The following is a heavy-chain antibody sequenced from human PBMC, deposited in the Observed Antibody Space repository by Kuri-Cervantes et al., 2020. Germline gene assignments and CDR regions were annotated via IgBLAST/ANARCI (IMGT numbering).Heavy chain of an antibody. CDR2: IFYSGST. D-gene: IGHD3-9*01. CDR3: ARSGAVLRYFDWFPTVDY. V-gene: IGHV4-61*01. J-gene: IGHJ4*02. CDR1: GGSISSGSYD. Sequence: SETLSLTCTVSGGSISSGSYDWTWIRQSPGKGLECIGHIFYSGSTNYNPSLKSRVTISVDTSKNQFSLKMTSVTAADTAVYYCARSGAVLRYFDWFPTVDYWGQGTLVTVSS.